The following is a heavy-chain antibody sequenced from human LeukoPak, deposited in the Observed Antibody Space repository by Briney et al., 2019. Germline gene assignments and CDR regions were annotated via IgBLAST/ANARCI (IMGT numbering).Heavy chain of an antibody. V-gene: IGHV4-59*01. CDR3: ARGYCSSASCYGWGNWFDP. D-gene: IGHD2-2*01. CDR2: IYYSGST. CDR1: GGSISSYY. Sequence: PSETLSLTCTVSGGSISSYYWSWIRQPPGKGLEWIGYIYYSGSTNYNPSLKSRVTISVDTSKNQFSLNLNSVTAADTAVYYCARGYCSSASCYGWGNWFDPWGQGTLVTVSS. J-gene: IGHJ5*02.